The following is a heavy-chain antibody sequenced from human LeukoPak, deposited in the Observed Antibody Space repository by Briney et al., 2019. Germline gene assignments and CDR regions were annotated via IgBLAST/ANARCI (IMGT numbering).Heavy chain of an antibody. J-gene: IGHJ4*02. Sequence: GGSLRLSCAASGFTFSSYEMNWVRQAPGKGLEWVSYISSSGSTIYYADSVKGRFTISGDNAKNSLYLQMNSLRAEDTAVYYCARDGCSSTSCYTRGGYYFDYWGQGTLVTVSS. CDR2: ISSSGSTI. D-gene: IGHD2-2*02. CDR3: ARDGCSSTSCYTRGGYYFDY. V-gene: IGHV3-48*03. CDR1: GFTFSSYE.